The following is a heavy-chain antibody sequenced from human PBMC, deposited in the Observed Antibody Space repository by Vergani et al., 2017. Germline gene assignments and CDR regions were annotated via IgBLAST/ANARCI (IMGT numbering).Heavy chain of an antibody. CDR2: IWYDGSNK. Sequence: VQLVESGGGLVQPGGSLRLSCAASGFTFSSYSMHWVRQAPGKGLEWVAVIWYDGSNKYYADSVKGRFTISRDNSKNTLYLQMNSLRAEDTAVYYCAYYYYGMDVWGQGTTVTVSS. CDR1: GFTFSSYS. J-gene: IGHJ6*02. V-gene: IGHV3-33*08. CDR3: AYYYYGMDV.